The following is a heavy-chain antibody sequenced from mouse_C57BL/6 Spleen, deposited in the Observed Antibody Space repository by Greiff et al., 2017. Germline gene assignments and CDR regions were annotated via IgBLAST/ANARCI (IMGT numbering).Heavy chain of an antibody. CDR3: ASEDGSSPAWFAY. J-gene: IGHJ3*01. D-gene: IGHD1-1*01. Sequence: VQLQQPGAELVKPGASVKLSCKASGYTFTSYWMHWVKQRPGQGLEWIGMIHPNSGSTNYNEKFKSKATLTVDKSSSTAYMQLSSLTSEDAAVYYGASEDGSSPAWFAYWGQGTLVTVSA. V-gene: IGHV1-64*01. CDR1: GYTFTSYW. CDR2: IHPNSGST.